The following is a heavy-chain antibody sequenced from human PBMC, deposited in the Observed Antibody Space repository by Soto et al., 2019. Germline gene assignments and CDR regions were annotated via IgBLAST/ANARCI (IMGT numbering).Heavy chain of an antibody. CDR3: ARGRHPCSSTTCSRWFDP. CDR2: IYPADSDT. J-gene: IGHJ5*02. V-gene: IGHV5-51*03. D-gene: IGHD2-2*01. Sequence: EVQLVQSGAEVKKPGESLKISCKGSGYSFVSYWIAWVRQKPGKGLEWMGTIYPADSDTRYSPSFQGQVTISVDLSIRTAYPQWSSLRASDTAMYFCARGRHPCSSTTCSRWFDPWGQGTLVTVSS. CDR1: GYSFVSYW.